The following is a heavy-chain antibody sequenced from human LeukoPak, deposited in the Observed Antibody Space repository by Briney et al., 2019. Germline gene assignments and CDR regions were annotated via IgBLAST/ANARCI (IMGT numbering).Heavy chain of an antibody. CDR3: AKIRAGYIPDAFDV. J-gene: IGHJ3*01. D-gene: IGHD5-24*01. Sequence: PGGSLRLSCVASGFTFTNYAMSWVRQAPGKGLEWVSVTTARGDSPYYADSVKGRFTISRDNSKNTLYLQMSSLRAEDTAVYHCAKIRAGYIPDAFDVWGQGTMVTVSS. CDR1: GFTFTNYA. V-gene: IGHV3-23*01. CDR2: TTARGDSP.